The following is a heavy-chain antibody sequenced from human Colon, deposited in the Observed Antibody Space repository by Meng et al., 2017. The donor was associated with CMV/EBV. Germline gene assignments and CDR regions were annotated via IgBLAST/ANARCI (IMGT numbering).Heavy chain of an antibody. V-gene: IGHV3-23*01. D-gene: IGHD4-11*01. CDR1: GFTFSVFA. CDR2: ISGGGTST. J-gene: IGHJ6*02. CDR3: AKASSNFPYYSMDV. Sequence: GGSLRLSCAASGFTFSVFAMHWVRQAPGKGLEWVSAISGGGTSTYYADSVTGRFTISRDNSNNTLFLQLSSRRADDTALYYCAKASSNFPYYSMDVWGHGTPVTVSS.